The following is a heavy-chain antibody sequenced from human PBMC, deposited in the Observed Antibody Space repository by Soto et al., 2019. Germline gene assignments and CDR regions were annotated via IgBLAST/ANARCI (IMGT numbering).Heavy chain of an antibody. D-gene: IGHD3-22*01. CDR1: GITFVAHG. CDR3: ARDGSLPGYYDSSGGAFDI. Sequence: PGGSLRLSCVASGITFVAHGFHWFRQAPGKGLEWVALAWYDDKTFYADSVRGRFIISRDTSTNTLYLQMNSLRAEDTAVYYCARDGSLPGYYDSSGGAFDIWGQGTMVTVSS. CDR2: AWYDDKT. V-gene: IGHV3-30*02. J-gene: IGHJ3*02.